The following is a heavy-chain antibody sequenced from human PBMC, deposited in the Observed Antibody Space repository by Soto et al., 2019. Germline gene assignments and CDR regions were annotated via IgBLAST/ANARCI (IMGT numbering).Heavy chain of an antibody. D-gene: IGHD5-18*01. Sequence: PGGSLRLSCAASGFTFDDYAMYWVRQVLGKGLEWVSSISWNSGNIGYADYVKGRFNTSRDNAENSLFLQMNSLRPEDTALYYCVRSKGGYSYGTPFDYWGQGT. CDR1: GFTFDDYA. V-gene: IGHV3-9*01. CDR3: VRSKGGYSYGTPFDY. J-gene: IGHJ4*02. CDR2: ISWNSGNI.